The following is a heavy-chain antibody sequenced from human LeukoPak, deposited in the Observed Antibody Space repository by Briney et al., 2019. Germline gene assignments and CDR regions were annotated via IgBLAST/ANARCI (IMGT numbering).Heavy chain of an antibody. Sequence: ASVKVSCKASGYTFTGYYMHWVRQAPGQGLEWMGWINPNSGGTNYAQKFQGRVTMTRDTSISTAYMELSRLRSEDTAVYYCASIIAAAGRGFDYWGQGPLVTVSS. CDR2: INPNSGGT. CDR3: ASIIAAAGRGFDY. CDR1: GYTFTGYY. D-gene: IGHD6-13*01. J-gene: IGHJ4*02. V-gene: IGHV1-2*02.